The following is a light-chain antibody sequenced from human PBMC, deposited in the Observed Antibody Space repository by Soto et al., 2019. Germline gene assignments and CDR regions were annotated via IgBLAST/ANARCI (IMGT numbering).Light chain of an antibody. V-gene: IGLV2-14*01. CDR3: SSYTSSSAPFYV. CDR2: GVS. Sequence: QSALTQPASVSGSPGQSITIPCTGTSSDVGGYNYVSWYQQHPGKAPKLMIYGVSNRPSGVSNRFSGSKSGNTASLTISGLQAEDEADYYCSSYTSSSAPFYVFGTGTKVTVL. J-gene: IGLJ1*01. CDR1: SSDVGGYNY.